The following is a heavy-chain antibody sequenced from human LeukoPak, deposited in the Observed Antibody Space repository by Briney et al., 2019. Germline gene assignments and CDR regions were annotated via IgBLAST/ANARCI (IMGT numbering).Heavy chain of an antibody. CDR1: GGSISSGDYY. Sequence: PSQTLSLTCTVSGGSISSGDYYWSWIRQPPGKGLEWIGYIYYSGSTYYNPSLKSRVTISVDTSKNQFSLKLSSVTAADTAMYYCARDLDSRSSSWYGAFDIWGQGTMVTVSS. CDR3: ARDLDSRSSSWYGAFDI. D-gene: IGHD6-13*01. J-gene: IGHJ3*02. CDR2: IYYSGST. V-gene: IGHV4-30-4*01.